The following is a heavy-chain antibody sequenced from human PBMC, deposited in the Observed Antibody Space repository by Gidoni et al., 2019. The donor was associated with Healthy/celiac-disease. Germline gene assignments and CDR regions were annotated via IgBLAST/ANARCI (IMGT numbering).Heavy chain of an antibody. J-gene: IGHJ4*02. CDR3: AKVIFGYSSGWYGEGYYFDY. Sequence: EVQLLESGGGLVQPGGSLRLSCAASGFTFSSYAMRWVRQAPGKGLGWVSAISGSGGSTYYADSVKGRFTISRDNSKNTLYLQMNSLRAEDTAVYYCAKVIFGYSSGWYGEGYYFDYWGQGTLVTVSS. V-gene: IGHV3-23*01. CDR2: ISGSGGST. CDR1: GFTFSSYA. D-gene: IGHD6-19*01.